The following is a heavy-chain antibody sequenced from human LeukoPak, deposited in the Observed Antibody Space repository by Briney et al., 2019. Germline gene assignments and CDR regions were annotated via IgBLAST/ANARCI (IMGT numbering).Heavy chain of an antibody. J-gene: IGHJ6*02. Sequence: GGSLRLSCAASGFTFSSYGMHWVRQAPGKGLEWVAVISYDGSNKYYADSVKGRFTISRDNSKNTLYLQMNSLRAEDTAVYYCAKHGMDVWGQGTTVTVSS. V-gene: IGHV3-30*18. CDR3: AKHGMDV. CDR2: ISYDGSNK. CDR1: GFTFSSYG.